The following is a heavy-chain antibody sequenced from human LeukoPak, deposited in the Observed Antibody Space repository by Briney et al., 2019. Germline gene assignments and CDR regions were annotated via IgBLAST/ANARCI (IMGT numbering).Heavy chain of an antibody. CDR2: INHSGST. D-gene: IGHD3-10*01. Sequence: SETLSLTCAVYGGSFSGYYWSWIRQPPGKGLEWIGEINHSGSTNYNPSLKSRVTISVDTSKNQFSLKLSSVTAADTAVYYCAREKGAYFYGSGSYYDYYYYYMDVWDKGTTVTISS. CDR1: GGSFSGYY. J-gene: IGHJ6*03. V-gene: IGHV4-34*01. CDR3: AREKGAYFYGSGSYYDYYYYYMDV.